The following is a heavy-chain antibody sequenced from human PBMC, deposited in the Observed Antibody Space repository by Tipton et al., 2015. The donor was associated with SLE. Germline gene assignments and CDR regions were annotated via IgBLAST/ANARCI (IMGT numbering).Heavy chain of an antibody. V-gene: IGHV4-4*07. D-gene: IGHD1-1*01. Sequence: TLSLTCIVSGASISSHYWSWIRQPAGKGLEWIGRIYTSGSTNYNPSLKSRLTISVDTSKNQFSLKLTSVTAADTAVFYCARLAWKEEHIDPWGQGILVTVSS. CDR1: GASISSHY. CDR3: ARLAWKEEHIDP. J-gene: IGHJ5*02. CDR2: IYTSGST.